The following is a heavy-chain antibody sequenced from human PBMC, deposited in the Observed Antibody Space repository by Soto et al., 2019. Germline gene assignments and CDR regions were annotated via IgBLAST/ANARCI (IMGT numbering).Heavy chain of an antibody. Sequence: QVQLQESGPGLVKPSQTLSLTCTVSGGSVSSDNYYWSWIRQPPGKGLEWIGYIYYSATTYSNPSLKSRITMSVDTSKNQFSLQLSSVTAADTAVYYCARHAVVKASFDYLGPGTLVTVSS. CDR3: ARHAVVKASFDY. CDR2: IYYSATT. D-gene: IGHD2-2*01. CDR1: GGSVSSDNYY. V-gene: IGHV4-30-4*01. J-gene: IGHJ4*02.